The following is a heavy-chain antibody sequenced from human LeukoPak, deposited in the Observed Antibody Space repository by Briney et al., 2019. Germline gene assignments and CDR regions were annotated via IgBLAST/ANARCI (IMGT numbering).Heavy chain of an antibody. Sequence: PGRSLRLSCAASGFTFSSYAMHWVRQAPGKGLEWVAVISYDGSNKYYADSVKGRFTISRDNSKNTLYLQMNSLRADDTAVYYCATAPFLRGYWGQGTLVTVSS. CDR1: GFTFSSYA. V-gene: IGHV3-30-3*01. J-gene: IGHJ4*02. CDR3: ATAPFLRGY. D-gene: IGHD3-10*01. CDR2: ISYDGSNK.